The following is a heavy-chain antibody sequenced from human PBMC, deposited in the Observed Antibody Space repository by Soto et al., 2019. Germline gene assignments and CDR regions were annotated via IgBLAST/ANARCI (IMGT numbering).Heavy chain of an antibody. CDR2: IFLDDDK. CDR3: ARILTATGGHFDS. J-gene: IGHJ4*02. V-gene: IGHV2-5*02. CDR1: GFSLSTSGVG. Sequence: SGPTLVNPTQTLTLTCSFSGFSLSTSGVGVGWIRQSPEKALEWLALIFLDDDKRYSPSLRSRLTIATDTSKNQVVLTLTNVDPVDTATYYCARILTATGGHFDSWGQGALVTVSS. D-gene: IGHD2-8*02.